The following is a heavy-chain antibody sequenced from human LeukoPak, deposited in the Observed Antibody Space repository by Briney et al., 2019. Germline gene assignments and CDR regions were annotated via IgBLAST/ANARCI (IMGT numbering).Heavy chain of an antibody. V-gene: IGHV4-39*07. D-gene: IGHD5-18*01. Sequence: TSETLSLTCRVSGASINSGSNYWGWIRQPPGKTLEWIGSIYSSGSTYYNPSLKSRVIIMIDTPKNHFSLTLSSVTAADTAVYYCARSDGYGLVGIWGQGTMVTVSS. J-gene: IGHJ3*02. CDR1: GASINSGSNY. CDR3: ARSDGYGLVGI. CDR2: IYSSGST.